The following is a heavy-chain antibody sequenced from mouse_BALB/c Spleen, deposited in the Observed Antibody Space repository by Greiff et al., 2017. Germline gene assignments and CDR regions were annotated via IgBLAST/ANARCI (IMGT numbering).Heavy chain of an antibody. D-gene: IGHD1-2*01. CDR1: GYTFTSYW. CDR3: TVYGIATAGRSAMDY. V-gene: IGHV1-5*01. J-gene: IGHJ4*01. Sequence: EVQLQQSGTVLARPGASVKMSCKASGYTFTSYWMHWVKQRPGQGLEWIGAIHPGNSDTSYNQKFKGKAKLTAVTSTSTAYMALSCLTNEGSAVYYCTVYGIATAGRSAMDYWGQGTSVTVSS. CDR2: IHPGNSDT.